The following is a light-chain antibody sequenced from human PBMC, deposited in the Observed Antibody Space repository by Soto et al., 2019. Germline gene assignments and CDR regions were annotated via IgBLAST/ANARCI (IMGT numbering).Light chain of an antibody. Sequence: VMTQSPGTLSVSPGERATLSCRASQSVDTLLAWYQQRPGQAPRLLISDASTMATGVSARFSGSGSGTEFTLTISSLQSEDAALYYYQQYQYWPPRTFGQGTKVEI. J-gene: IGKJ1*01. CDR2: DAS. CDR3: QQYQYWPPRT. V-gene: IGKV3-15*01. CDR1: QSVDTL.